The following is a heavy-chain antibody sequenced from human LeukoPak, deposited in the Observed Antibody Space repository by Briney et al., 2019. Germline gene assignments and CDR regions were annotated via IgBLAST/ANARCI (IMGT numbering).Heavy chain of an antibody. J-gene: IGHJ5*02. V-gene: IGHV5-51*01. CDR2: IYPGDSDT. CDR1: GYSFTSYW. Sequence: GESLKVSCKGSGYSFTSYWIGWVRQMPGKGLEWMGIIYPGDSDTRYSPSFQGQVTISADKSISTAYLQWSSLKASDTAMYYCARTLAYCSGGSCYSRGWFDPWGQGTLVTVSS. CDR3: ARTLAYCSGGSCYSRGWFDP. D-gene: IGHD2-15*01.